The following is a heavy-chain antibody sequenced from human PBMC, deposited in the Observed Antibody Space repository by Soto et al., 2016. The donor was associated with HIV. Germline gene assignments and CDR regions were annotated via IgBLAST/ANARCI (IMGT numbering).Heavy chain of an antibody. CDR2: IIPILGIT. V-gene: IGHV1-69*10. D-gene: IGHD1-1*01. Sequence: QVQLVQSGSEVKKPGSSVKVSCKASGGTFSNSAISWVRQAPGQGLEWMGGIIPILGITNSGALTSGVHTFPAVLQSSGLYSLTISADKFTTTAYMELSSLRSEDTAVYYCARDVYPNNWYPRDSYYYYMDVWGGGTTVTVSS. J-gene: IGHJ6*03. CDR1: GGTFSNSA. CDR3: ARDVYPNNWYPRDSYYYYMDV.